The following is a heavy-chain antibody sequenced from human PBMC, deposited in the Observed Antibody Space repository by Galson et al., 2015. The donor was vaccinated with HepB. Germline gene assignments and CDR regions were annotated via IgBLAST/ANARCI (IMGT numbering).Heavy chain of an antibody. D-gene: IGHD6-19*01. V-gene: IGHV7-4-1*02. CDR3: VRCSEWLGVGDF. Sequence: SVKVSCKASGYTFTSYPMNWVRQAPGQGLEWMGGINTKTGNPTYAQGFTGRFVFSLDTSVSTAYLKISSPQAECTAVYYCVRCSEWLGVGDFWGQGTLVTVPS. CDR1: GYTFTSYP. J-gene: IGHJ4*02. CDR2: INTKTGNP.